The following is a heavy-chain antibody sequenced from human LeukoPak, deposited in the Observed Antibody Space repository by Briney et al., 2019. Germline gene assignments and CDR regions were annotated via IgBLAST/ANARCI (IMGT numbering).Heavy chain of an antibody. CDR2: IHPKSGGT. CDR1: GYTFTDHE. V-gene: IGHV1-2*02. CDR3: ARNALGLSY. Sequence: ASVKVSCKTSGYTFTDHEIYWVRQAPGQGLEWMGWIHPKSGGTKYAQNFQGRVTMTRETSISTAYMELSRVISDDTAIYYCARNALGLSYWGQGTLVTVSS. J-gene: IGHJ4*02. D-gene: IGHD2-8*01.